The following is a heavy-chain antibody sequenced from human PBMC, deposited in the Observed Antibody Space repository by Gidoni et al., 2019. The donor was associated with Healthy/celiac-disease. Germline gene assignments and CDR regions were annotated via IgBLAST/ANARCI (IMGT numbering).Heavy chain of an antibody. CDR2: ISGSGGST. Sequence: EVQLLESGGGLVQPGGSLRLSCAASGFTFSSSAMSWVRQAPGKGLEWVSAISGSGGSTYYADSVKGRFTISRDNSKNTLYLQMNSLRAEDTAVYYCAKSVLGFLEWPDNWFDPWGQGTLVTVSS. D-gene: IGHD3-3*01. CDR1: GFTFSSSA. CDR3: AKSVLGFLEWPDNWFDP. J-gene: IGHJ5*02. V-gene: IGHV3-23*01.